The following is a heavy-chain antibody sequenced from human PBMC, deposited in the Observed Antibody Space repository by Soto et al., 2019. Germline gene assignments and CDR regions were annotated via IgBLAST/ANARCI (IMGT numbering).Heavy chain of an antibody. D-gene: IGHD2-15*01. Sequence: GGSLRLSCAASGFTFSHYWMTWVRQAPGKGLEWVANIKQDGGEEFYVDSVKGRFTISRDNAQNSLYLQMNSLRAEDTAVYYCASSVVFAAADAFDVWGQGTKVTVSS. CDR3: ASSVVFAAADAFDV. CDR2: IKQDGGEE. J-gene: IGHJ3*01. CDR1: GFTFSHYW. V-gene: IGHV3-7*03.